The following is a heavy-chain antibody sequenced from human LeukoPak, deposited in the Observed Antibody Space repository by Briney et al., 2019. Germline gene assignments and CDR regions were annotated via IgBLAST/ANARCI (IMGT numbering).Heavy chain of an antibody. V-gene: IGHV3-11*01. CDR2: ISSSGNTV. CDR1: GFTFSDYY. D-gene: IGHD2-15*01. J-gene: IGHJ3*02. CDR3: AREPVAHDAFDI. Sequence: GGSLRLSCAASGFTFSDYYMSWIRQAPGKGLEWVSYISSSGNTVYYADSVKGRFTISRDNAKNSLYLQMNSLRAGDTAVYYCAREPVAHDAFDIWGQGTMVTVSS.